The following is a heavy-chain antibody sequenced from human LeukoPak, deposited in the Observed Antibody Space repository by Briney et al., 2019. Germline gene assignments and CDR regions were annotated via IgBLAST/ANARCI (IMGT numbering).Heavy chain of an antibody. V-gene: IGHV4-59*13. CDR1: GGSLSSYY. D-gene: IGHD6-13*01. J-gene: IGHJ4*02. CDR2: IYYSGTT. Sequence: SETLSLTCTVSGGSLSSYYWSWIGQPPGKGLEWIGYIYYSGTTNYNPSLKSRVTISVDTSKNQFSLKLSSVTAADTAVYYCARGVYIAAAQYGYWGQGTLVTVSS. CDR3: ARGVYIAAAQYGY.